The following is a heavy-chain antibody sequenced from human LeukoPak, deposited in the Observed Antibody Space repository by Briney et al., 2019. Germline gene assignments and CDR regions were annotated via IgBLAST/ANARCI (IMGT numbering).Heavy chain of an antibody. CDR1: GFTFSTSR. J-gene: IGHJ4*02. D-gene: IGHD4-23*01. V-gene: IGHV3-21*04. CDR2: ISSYSSYI. CDR3: AKDGPTVVSPHDY. Sequence: GGSLRLSCAASGFTFSTSRMNWVRQAPGKGLEWISSISSYSSYIYYADSVQGRFTISRDNAIHSLYLQMNGLRAEDTAVYYCAKDGPTVVSPHDYWGQGTLVTVSS.